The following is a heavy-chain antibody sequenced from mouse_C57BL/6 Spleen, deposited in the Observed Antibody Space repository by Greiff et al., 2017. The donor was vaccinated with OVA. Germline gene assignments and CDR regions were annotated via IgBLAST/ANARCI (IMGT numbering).Heavy chain of an antibody. CDR1: GYTFTSYW. D-gene: IGHD1-1*01. CDR2: INPSSGYP. J-gene: IGHJ2*01. V-gene: IGHV1-7*01. Sequence: VQLQQSGAELAKPGASVKLSCKASGYTFTSYWMPWVKQRPGPGLAWIGYINPSSGYPQYNQKFKDKATLTADKSSSAAYMQLSSLTYEDSAVYYCARSHGSTSFDDWGQGTTLTVSS. CDR3: ARSHGSTSFDD.